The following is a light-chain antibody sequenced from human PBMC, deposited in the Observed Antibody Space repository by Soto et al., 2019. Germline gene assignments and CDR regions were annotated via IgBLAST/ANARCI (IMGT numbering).Light chain of an antibody. J-gene: IGLJ2*01. CDR2: YDK. V-gene: IGLV3-21*04. CDR1: NIGSKS. CDR3: HVWDSSSDHVV. Sequence: SYELTQPPSVSVAPGKTARITCGGNNIGSKSVHWYQQKPGQAPVLVIYYDKDQPSGIPERFSGSNSGNTATLTISRFEAGDEADYYCHVWDSSSDHVVFGGWTQLTVL.